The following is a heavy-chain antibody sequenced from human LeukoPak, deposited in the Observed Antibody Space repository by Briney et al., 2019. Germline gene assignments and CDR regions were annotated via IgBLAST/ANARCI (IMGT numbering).Heavy chain of an antibody. V-gene: IGHV3-21*04. Sequence: GGSLRLSCAASGFTFSSNSMNWVRQAPGKGLGWVSSICSSSSYIYYADSVKGRFTTSRDKAKNSLYLQMNSLRGEDAAVYYCAKDEAWGRYKDWGQGTLVTVSS. CDR2: ICSSSSYI. D-gene: IGHD3-16*01. CDR1: GFTFSSNS. CDR3: AKDEAWGRYKD. J-gene: IGHJ1*01.